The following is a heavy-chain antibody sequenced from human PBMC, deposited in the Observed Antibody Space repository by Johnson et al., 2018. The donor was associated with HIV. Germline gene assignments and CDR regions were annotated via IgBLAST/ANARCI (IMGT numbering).Heavy chain of an antibody. CDR1: GFTFSTYG. CDR2: ISYDGSKK. D-gene: IGHD3-10*01. J-gene: IGHJ3*02. CDR3: ARDPPSYGSGSYFRAFDI. V-gene: IGHV3-30*03. Sequence: VQLVESGGGLVQPGGSLRLSCAASGFTFSTYGMHWVRQAPGKGLEWVAVISYDGSKKYYADSVQGRFTISRDNSKNTLYLQMNSLRTEDTAVYYCARDPPSYGSGSYFRAFDIWGQGTMVTVSS.